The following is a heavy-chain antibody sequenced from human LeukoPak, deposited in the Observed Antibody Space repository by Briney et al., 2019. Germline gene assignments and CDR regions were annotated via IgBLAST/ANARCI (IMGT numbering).Heavy chain of an antibody. CDR3: ARYNKWNSSSWQPSSDY. V-gene: IGHV1-2*04. J-gene: IGHJ4*02. CDR1: GYTFTGYY. D-gene: IGHD6-13*01. Sequence: ASVKVSCKASGYTFTGYYMHWVRQAPGQGLEWMGWINPNSGGTNYAQKFQGWVTMTRDTSISTAYMELSRLRSDDTAVYYCARYNKWNSSSWQPSSDYWGQGTLVTVSS. CDR2: INPNSGGT.